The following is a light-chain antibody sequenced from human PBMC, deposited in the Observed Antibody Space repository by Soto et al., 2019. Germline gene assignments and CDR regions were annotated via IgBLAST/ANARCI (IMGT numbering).Light chain of an antibody. CDR1: QSVSRY. J-gene: IGKJ5*01. Sequence: EIVLTQSPATLSLSPGEIATLSFRASQSVSRYLAWYQQKPGQAPRLPIYDASNRATGIPARFSGSGSGTDFTLTISSLEPEDFAVYYCQQRSNWPITFGQGTRLEIK. CDR2: DAS. V-gene: IGKV3-11*01. CDR3: QQRSNWPIT.